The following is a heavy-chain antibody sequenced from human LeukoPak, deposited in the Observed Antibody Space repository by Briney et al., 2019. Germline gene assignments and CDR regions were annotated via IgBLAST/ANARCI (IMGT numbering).Heavy chain of an antibody. V-gene: IGHV4-34*01. CDR2: INHSGST. Sequence: SETLSLTCAIYGGSFSTYYWNWIRQPPGEGLEWIGEINHSGSTNYNPSLKSRVTLSVDTSKNQFSLKLSSVTAADTAVYYCAIDTSGRSYWGQGTLVTVSS. CDR1: GGSFSTYY. CDR3: AIDTSGRSY. D-gene: IGHD6-19*01. J-gene: IGHJ4*02.